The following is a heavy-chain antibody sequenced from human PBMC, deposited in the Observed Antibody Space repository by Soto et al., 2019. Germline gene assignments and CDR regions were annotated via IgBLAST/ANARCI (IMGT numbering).Heavy chain of an antibody. J-gene: IGHJ4*02. Sequence: QVRLVQSGAEVKKPGSSVKVSCKASGGSFSSYLITWVRQAPGQGLECVGGITPILGPPNYAQKFQARVTITADESTSTAYMELSSLRFEDTAVSYCARESLPYRDTSVYSLAGIDYWGAGPLFTVSA. CDR2: ITPILGPP. D-gene: IGHD3-22*01. V-gene: IGHV1-69*01. CDR1: GGSFSSYL. CDR3: ARESLPYRDTSVYSLAGIDY.